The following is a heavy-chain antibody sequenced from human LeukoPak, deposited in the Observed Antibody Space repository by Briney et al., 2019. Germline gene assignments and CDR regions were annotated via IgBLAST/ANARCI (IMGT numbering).Heavy chain of an antibody. Sequence: SETLSLTCTVSGGSISSYYWSRIRQPPGKGLEWIGYIYYSGSTNYNPSLKSRVTISVDTSKNQFSLKLSSVTAADTAVYYCARDHCSSTSCYPDYWGQGTLVTVSS. J-gene: IGHJ4*02. V-gene: IGHV4-59*01. CDR2: IYYSGST. CDR1: GGSISSYY. D-gene: IGHD2-2*01. CDR3: ARDHCSSTSCYPDY.